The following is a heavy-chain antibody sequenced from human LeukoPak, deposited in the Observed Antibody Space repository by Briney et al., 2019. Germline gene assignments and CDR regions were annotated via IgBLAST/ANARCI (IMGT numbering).Heavy chain of an antibody. CDR2: IYYSGST. CDR1: GGSISSSSYY. V-gene: IGHV4-39*01. J-gene: IGHJ1*01. Sequence: SETLSLTCTVSGGSISSSSYYWGWIRQPPGKGLEWIGSIYYSGSTYYNPSLKSRVTISVDTSKNQFSLKLSSVTAADTAVYYCARGFQGYFQHWGQGTLVTVSS. CDR3: ARGFQGYFQH.